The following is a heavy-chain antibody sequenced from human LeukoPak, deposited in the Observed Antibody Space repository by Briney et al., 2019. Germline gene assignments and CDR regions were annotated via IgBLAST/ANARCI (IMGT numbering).Heavy chain of an antibody. Sequence: SQTLSLTCTVSGGSISSGGYYWNWIRQPPGKGLEWIGYIYYSGSTNYNPSLKSRVTISVDTSKNQFTLKLSSVTAADTALYYCARGRYGWLPFDFWGQGTLVTVSS. CDR3: ARGRYGWLPFDF. CDR1: GGSISSGGYY. D-gene: IGHD3-16*01. J-gene: IGHJ4*02. CDR2: IYYSGST. V-gene: IGHV4-61*08.